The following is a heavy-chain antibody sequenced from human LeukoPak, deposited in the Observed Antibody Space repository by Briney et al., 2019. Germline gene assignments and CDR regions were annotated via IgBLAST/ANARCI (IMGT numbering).Heavy chain of an antibody. J-gene: IGHJ5*02. Sequence: GGSLRLSCAASGFTFDDYAMHWVRQAPGKGLEWVSGISWNSGSIGYADSVKGRFTISRDNAKNSLYLQMNSLRAEDTALYYCARSRYYDSSGYLGWFDPWGQGTLVTVSS. CDR3: ARSRYYDSSGYLGWFDP. CDR1: GFTFDDYA. CDR2: ISWNSGSI. V-gene: IGHV3-9*01. D-gene: IGHD3-22*01.